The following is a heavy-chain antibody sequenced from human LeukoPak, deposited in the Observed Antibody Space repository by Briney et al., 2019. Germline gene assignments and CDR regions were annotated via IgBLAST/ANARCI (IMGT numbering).Heavy chain of an antibody. J-gene: IGHJ4*02. Sequence: SWTLSLTCALSGDSVSSNSAAWNWIRQSPSRGLEWLGRTYYRSKWYNDYAVSVKSRITINPDTSKNQFSLQLNSVTPEDTAVYYCARDISSGWYRRPYYFDYWGQGTLVTVSS. D-gene: IGHD6-19*01. CDR2: TYYRSKWYN. CDR1: GDSVSSNSAA. V-gene: IGHV6-1*01. CDR3: ARDISSGWYRRPYYFDY.